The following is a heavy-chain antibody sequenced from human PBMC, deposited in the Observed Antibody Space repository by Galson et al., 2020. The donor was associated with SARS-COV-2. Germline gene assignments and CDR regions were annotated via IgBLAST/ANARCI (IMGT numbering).Heavy chain of an antibody. CDR3: ARAILPGLNVYYSYYYYMDV. J-gene: IGHJ6*03. D-gene: IGHD3-9*01. Sequence: SETLSLTCAVYGGSFSGYYWSWIRQPPGKGLEWIGEINHSGSTNYNPSLKSRVTISVDTSKNQVSLKLTSVTAADTAVYYCARAILPGLNVYYSYYYYMDVWGKGTTVTISS. CDR1: GGSFSGYY. V-gene: IGHV4-34*01. CDR2: INHSGST.